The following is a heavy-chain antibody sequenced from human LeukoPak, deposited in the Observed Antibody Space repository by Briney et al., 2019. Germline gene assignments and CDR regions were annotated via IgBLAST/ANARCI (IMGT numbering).Heavy chain of an antibody. Sequence: GASVKVSCKASGYTFTGYYMHWVRQAPGQGLEWMGWINPNSGGTNYAQKFQGRVTMTRDTSISTAYMELSRLRSDDTAVYYCAAYYDFWSGYYVGYYYGMDVWGQGTTVTVSS. J-gene: IGHJ6*02. V-gene: IGHV1-2*02. D-gene: IGHD3-3*01. CDR3: AAYYDFWSGYYVGYYYGMDV. CDR2: INPNSGGT. CDR1: GYTFTGYY.